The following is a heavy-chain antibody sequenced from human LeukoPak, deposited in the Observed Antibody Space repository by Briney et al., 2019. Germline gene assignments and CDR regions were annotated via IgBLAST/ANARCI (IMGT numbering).Heavy chain of an antibody. D-gene: IGHD3-3*01. V-gene: IGHV3-30*02. CDR1: GFTFSNYG. Sequence: PGGSLRLSCAASGFTFSNYGMHWVRQAPGKGLEWLTLIRHEGSNKYYADSVKGRFTISRDNSKNTLFLQMNSLRAEDTAVYYCAKDQEIFGMVATDYWGQGTLVTVSS. CDR3: AKDQEIFGMVATDY. CDR2: IRHEGSNK. J-gene: IGHJ4*02.